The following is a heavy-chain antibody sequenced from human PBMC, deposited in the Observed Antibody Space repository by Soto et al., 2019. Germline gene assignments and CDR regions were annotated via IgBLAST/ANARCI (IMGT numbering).Heavy chain of an antibody. CDR3: ARYYDILTGYNIGFDY. CDR1: GGSISSGDYY. V-gene: IGHV4-30-4*01. Sequence: ASETLSLTCTVSGGSISSGDYYWSWIRQPPXKGLEWIGYIYYSGSTYYNPSLKSRVTISVDTSKNQFSLKLSSVTAADTAVYYCARYYDILTGYNIGFDYWGQGTLVTVSS. J-gene: IGHJ4*02. CDR2: IYYSGST. D-gene: IGHD3-9*01.